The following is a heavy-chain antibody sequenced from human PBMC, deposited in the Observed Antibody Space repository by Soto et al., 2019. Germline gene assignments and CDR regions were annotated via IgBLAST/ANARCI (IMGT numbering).Heavy chain of an antibody. CDR3: AHSPRFWSGPTFDD. V-gene: IGHV2-5*01. D-gene: IGHD3-3*01. CDR2: IYWNDDK. Sequence: SGPTLVNPTQTLTLTCTFSGFSLSTSGVGVGWIRQPPGKALEWLALIYWNDDKRYSPSLKSRLTITKDTSKNQVVLTMTNMDPVYIATYYCAHSPRFWSGPTFDDWGQGTLVTVSS. CDR1: GFSLSTSGVG. J-gene: IGHJ4*02.